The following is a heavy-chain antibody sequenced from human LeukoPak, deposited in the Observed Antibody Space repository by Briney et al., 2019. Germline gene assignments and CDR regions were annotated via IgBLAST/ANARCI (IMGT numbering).Heavy chain of an antibody. J-gene: IGHJ4*02. CDR3: TTSYLAVAGYYFDY. CDR1: GFTFSNAW. V-gene: IGHV3-15*07. D-gene: IGHD6-19*01. Sequence: GGSLRLSCAASGFTFSNAWMNWVRQAPGKGLEWVGRIKSKTDGGITDYAAPVKGRFTISRDDSKYTLYLQMNSLKTEDTAVYYCTTSYLAVAGYYFDYWGQGTLVTVSS. CDR2: IKSKTDGGIT.